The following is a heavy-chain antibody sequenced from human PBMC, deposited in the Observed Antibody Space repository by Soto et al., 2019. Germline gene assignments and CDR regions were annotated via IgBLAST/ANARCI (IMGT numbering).Heavy chain of an antibody. J-gene: IGHJ3*01. CDR3: VKESEYISGHGFDV. V-gene: IGHV3-30*18. CDR1: GFLFSMYG. D-gene: IGHD6-19*01. Sequence: PGGSLRLSCPASGFLFSMYGMHWVRQAPGKGLEWITAISYDGNNKHYADSLKGRFTSSRDNFNNMLYLQMNSLRAEDTAVYYCVKESEYISGHGFDVWGQGTMVTVSS. CDR2: ISYDGNNK.